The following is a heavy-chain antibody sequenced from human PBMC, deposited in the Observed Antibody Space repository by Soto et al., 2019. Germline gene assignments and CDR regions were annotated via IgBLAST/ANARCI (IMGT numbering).Heavy chain of an antibody. D-gene: IGHD3-3*01. V-gene: IGHV1-69*13. CDR3: ARDPSYDFWSGYYTVPPMDWFDP. Sequence: SVKVSCKASGGTFSSYAISWVRQAPGQGLEWMGGIIPIFGTANYAQKFQGRVTITADESTSTAYMELSSLRSEDTAVYYCARDPSYDFWSGYYTVPPMDWFDPWGQGTPVTVSS. CDR2: IIPIFGTA. CDR1: GGTFSSYA. J-gene: IGHJ5*02.